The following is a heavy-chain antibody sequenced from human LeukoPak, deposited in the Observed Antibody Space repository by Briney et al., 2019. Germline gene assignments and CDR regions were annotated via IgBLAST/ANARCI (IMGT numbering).Heavy chain of an antibody. V-gene: IGHV3-7*01. CDR1: GITFRNSW. Sequence: GGSLRLACAASGITFRNSWMSWVRQAPGKGLEWVANINQDGREKYYVDSVKGRLTISRDNAKNSLYLQMNSLRAEDTAVYYCAKGNDYADYWGQGTLVTVSS. J-gene: IGHJ4*02. D-gene: IGHD4-17*01. CDR3: AKGNDYADY. CDR2: INQDGREK.